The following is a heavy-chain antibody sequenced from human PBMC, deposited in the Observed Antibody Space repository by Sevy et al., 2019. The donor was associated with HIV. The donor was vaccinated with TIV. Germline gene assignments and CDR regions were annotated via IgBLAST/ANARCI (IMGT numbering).Heavy chain of an antibody. CDR1: GFTFSSYA. CDR2: ISHSGGST. Sequence: GGSLRLSCAASGFTFSSYAMNWVRQAPGKGLEWVSAISHSGGSTYYADSVKDRFTISRDNSKNTLYLQMNSLRAEDTAVYYCAKGTLVVPAVIYYYYGMDVWGQGTTVTVSS. CDR3: AKGTLVVPAVIYYYYGMDV. D-gene: IGHD2-2*02. V-gene: IGHV3-23*01. J-gene: IGHJ6*02.